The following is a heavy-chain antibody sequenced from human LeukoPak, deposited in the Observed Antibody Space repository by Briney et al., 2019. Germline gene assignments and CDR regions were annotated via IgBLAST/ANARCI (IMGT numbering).Heavy chain of an antibody. Sequence: GESLRLSCAASGFTFDDYAMHWVRQAPGKGLEWVSGISWNSGSIGYADSVKGRFTISRDNAKNSLYLQMNSLRAEDTALYYCARAYGDYGWYFDLWGRGTLVTVSS. V-gene: IGHV3-9*01. D-gene: IGHD4-17*01. J-gene: IGHJ2*01. CDR3: ARAYGDYGWYFDL. CDR1: GFTFDDYA. CDR2: ISWNSGSI.